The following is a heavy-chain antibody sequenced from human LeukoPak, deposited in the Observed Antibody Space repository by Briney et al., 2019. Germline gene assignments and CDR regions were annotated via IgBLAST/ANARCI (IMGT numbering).Heavy chain of an antibody. D-gene: IGHD6-19*01. CDR1: GFTFSNYD. CDR3: ARDPSGRGMDV. V-gene: IGHV3-13*01. J-gene: IGHJ6*02. Sequence: GGSLRLSCAASGFTFSNYDMQWVRQTIGKGLEWVSAIGVAGDTHYADSVKGQFTVSREDAKNSLYLQMNSLRAGDTAVYYCARDPSGRGMDVWGQGTTVTVSS. CDR2: IGVAGDT.